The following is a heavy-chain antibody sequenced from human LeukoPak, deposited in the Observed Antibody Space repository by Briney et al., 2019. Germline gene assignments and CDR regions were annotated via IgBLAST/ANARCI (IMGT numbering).Heavy chain of an antibody. V-gene: IGHV3-48*02. CDR3: ARGTRDYDFWSGYPISTYYFDY. Sequence: GGSLRLSCAASGFPFSSYVMNWVRQAPGKGLEWVSYISSTSSTIYYAESVKGRFTVSRDNAKNSLYLQMNSLRDEDTAVYYCARGTRDYDFWSGYPISTYYFDYWGQGTLVTVSS. D-gene: IGHD3-3*01. CDR1: GFPFSSYV. CDR2: ISSTSSTI. J-gene: IGHJ4*02.